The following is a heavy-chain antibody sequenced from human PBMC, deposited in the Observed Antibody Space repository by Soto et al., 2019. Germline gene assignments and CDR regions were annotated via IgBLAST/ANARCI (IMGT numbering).Heavy chain of an antibody. V-gene: IGHV3-30*03. CDR1: GFTFSSYG. J-gene: IGHJ4*02. D-gene: IGHD2-2*01. CDR3: ASRKRPYCSSTSCQIRLVSVPETNIDY. Sequence: GGSLRLSCAASGFTFSSYGMHWVRQAPGKGLEWVAVISYDGSNKYYADSVKGRFTISRDNSKNTLYLQMNSLRAEDTAVYYCASRKRPYCSSTSCQIRLVSVPETNIDYWGQGTLVTVSS. CDR2: ISYDGSNK.